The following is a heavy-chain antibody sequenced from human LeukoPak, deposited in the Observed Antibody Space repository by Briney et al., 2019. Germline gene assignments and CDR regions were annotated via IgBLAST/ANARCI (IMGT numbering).Heavy chain of an antibody. CDR1: GYKFNACW. D-gene: IGHD3-22*01. V-gene: IGHV5-51*01. CDR2: IYPDDSDT. J-gene: IGHJ3*01. CDR3: ARPNITSYYDSRGYDAFDV. Sequence: GKSLKISCKGSGYKFNACWIAWVRQMPGKGLEWMGIIYPDDSDTRYSPSFQGQVTISADKSVSIAYLQWSSLKASDTAMYYCARPNITSYYDSRGYDAFDVWGQGTMVIVFS.